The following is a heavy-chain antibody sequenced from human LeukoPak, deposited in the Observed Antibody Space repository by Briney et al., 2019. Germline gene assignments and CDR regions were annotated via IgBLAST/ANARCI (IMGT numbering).Heavy chain of an antibody. CDR2: ISASDGNT. CDR3: TKDEGWEHHY. D-gene: IGHD1/OR15-1a*01. J-gene: IGHJ4*02. Sequence: GGSLRLSCAASGITIRSSGMSWVRQAPGKGLEWVSGISASDGNTYYADSVQGRFTISRDSSENTLYLQMNSLRAGDTAINYCTKDEGWEHHYWGQGTLVTVSS. CDR1: GITIRSSG. V-gene: IGHV3-23*01.